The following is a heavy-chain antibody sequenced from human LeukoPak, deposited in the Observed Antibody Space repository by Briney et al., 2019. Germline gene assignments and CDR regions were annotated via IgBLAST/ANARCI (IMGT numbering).Heavy chain of an antibody. CDR2: TWSDGSNK. CDR1: GFTFSSYG. CDR3: AKGLAQWSFTGTAVDY. Sequence: PGRSLRLSCAASGFTFSSYGMHWVRQAPGKGLEWVAITWSDGSNKYYADSVKGRFTISRDNSKNTLSLQMDSLRAEDTAVYYCAKGLAQWSFTGTAVDYWGQGTLVTVPS. D-gene: IGHD6-19*01. J-gene: IGHJ4*02. V-gene: IGHV3-33*06.